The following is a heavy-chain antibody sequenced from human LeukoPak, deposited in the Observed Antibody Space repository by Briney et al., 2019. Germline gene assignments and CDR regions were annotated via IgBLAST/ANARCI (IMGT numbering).Heavy chain of an antibody. CDR2: IHYSGRT. J-gene: IGHJ4*02. Sequence: SETLSLTCTVSNGAMSTYYCNWIRQSPEKGLEWIGYIHYSGRTNYNPSLKSRLSMSIDTSKNQFPLNLSSVTAADTAAYFCAKTPDLQLSFPQFDSWGQGTLVTVSS. V-gene: IGHV4-59*01. CDR3: AKTPDLQLSFPQFDS. CDR1: NGAMSTYY. D-gene: IGHD3-16*02.